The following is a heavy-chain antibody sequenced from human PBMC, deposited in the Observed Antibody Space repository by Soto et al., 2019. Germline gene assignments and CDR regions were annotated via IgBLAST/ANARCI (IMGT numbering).Heavy chain of an antibody. J-gene: IGHJ5*02. D-gene: IGHD3-3*01. Sequence: SETLSLTCTVSGGSMTSCYWTWIRQPAGKGLEWIGRVYSSGGTHYNPSLKSRVTISLDTSKNQFSLRLLSVTDADTAVYFCARGQRFSDWFDPWGQGTLVTVSS. CDR1: GGSMTSCY. CDR3: ARGQRFSDWFDP. V-gene: IGHV4-4*07. CDR2: VYSSGGT.